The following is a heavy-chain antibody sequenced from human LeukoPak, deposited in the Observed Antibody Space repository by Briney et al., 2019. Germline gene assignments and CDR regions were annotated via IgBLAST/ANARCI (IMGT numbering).Heavy chain of an antibody. D-gene: IGHD3-22*01. J-gene: IGHJ3*02. CDR1: GGSISSYY. CDR3: ARFGYYYDSSGFRKLDAFDI. V-gene: IGHV4-59*01. CDR2: IYYCGST. Sequence: SETLSLTCTVSGGSISSYYWSWIRQPPGKGLEWIGYIYYCGSTNYNPSLKSRVTISVDTSKNQFSLKLSSVTAADTAVYYCARFGYYYDSSGFRKLDAFDIWGQGTMVTVSS.